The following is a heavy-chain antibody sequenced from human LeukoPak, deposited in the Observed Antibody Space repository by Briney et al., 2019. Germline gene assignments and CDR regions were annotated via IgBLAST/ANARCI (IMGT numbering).Heavy chain of an antibody. V-gene: IGHV4-34*01. CDR1: GGSFSGYY. D-gene: IGHD5-12*01. CDR3: ARGIVATTYNWFDP. CDR2: INHSGST. J-gene: IGHJ5*02. Sequence: SETLSLTCAVYGGSFSGYYWSWIRQPPGKGLEWIGEINHSGSTNYNPSLKGRVTISVDTSKNQFSLKLSSVTAADTAVYYCARGIVATTYNWFDPWGQGTLVTVSS.